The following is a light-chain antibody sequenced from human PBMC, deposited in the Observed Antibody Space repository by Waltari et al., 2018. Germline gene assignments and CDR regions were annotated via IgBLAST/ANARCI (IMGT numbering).Light chain of an antibody. CDR3: AEWDDSLKGLKYV. V-gene: IGLV1-44*01. J-gene: IGLJ1*01. CDR2: NNN. Sequence: QLPVKAPKLLIYNNNRRPSGGPDRFSGSKSGTSASLAISGLQSEDEADYYCAEWDDSLKGLKYVFGSGTRVTVL.